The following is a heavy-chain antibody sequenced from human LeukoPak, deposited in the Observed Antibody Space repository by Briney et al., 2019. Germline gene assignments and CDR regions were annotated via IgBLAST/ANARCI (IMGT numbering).Heavy chain of an antibody. V-gene: IGHV3-30*18. CDR3: AKEVWGSHHYFDY. CDR2: ISYDGRNQ. CDR1: GFILSSYG. Sequence: PGRSARLSCASSGFILSSYGMHWVRQAPGKGLDWVGVISYDGRNQYYADSVNGRFNISRDNSKNMLYLQMKSLRTEDTAVYYCAKEVWGSHHYFDYWGQGTLVTVSS. J-gene: IGHJ4*02. D-gene: IGHD3-16*02.